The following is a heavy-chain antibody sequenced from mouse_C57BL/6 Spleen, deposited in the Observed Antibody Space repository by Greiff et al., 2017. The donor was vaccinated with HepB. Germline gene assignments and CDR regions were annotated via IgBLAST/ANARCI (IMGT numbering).Heavy chain of an antibody. V-gene: IGHV1-64*01. CDR3: ARRAGSSLYYFDY. CDR1: GYTFTSYW. J-gene: IGHJ2*01. Sequence: VQLQQSGAELVKPGASVKLSCKASGYTFTSYWMHWVKQRPGQGLEWIGMIHPNSGSTNYNEKFKSKATLTVDKSSSTAYMQLSSLTSEDSAVYYCARRAGSSLYYFDYWGQGTTLTVSS. CDR2: IHPNSGST. D-gene: IGHD1-1*01.